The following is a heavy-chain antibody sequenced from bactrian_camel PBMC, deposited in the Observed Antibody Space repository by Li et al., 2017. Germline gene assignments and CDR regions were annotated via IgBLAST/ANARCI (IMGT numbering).Heavy chain of an antibody. D-gene: IGHD6*01. J-gene: IGHJ6*01. V-gene: IGHV3S54*01. Sequence: HVQLVESGGGSVQAGESLRLSCAASGSSNCMGWFPQAPGKEREVVARRHDGSNVADYADSVEGRFTVSRDNAKNTVDLELNTLRTEDMGMYYCVHLPMAVAGMSSWGQGTQVTVS. CDR3: VHLPMAVAGMSS. CDR1: GSSNC. CDR2: RHDGSNVA.